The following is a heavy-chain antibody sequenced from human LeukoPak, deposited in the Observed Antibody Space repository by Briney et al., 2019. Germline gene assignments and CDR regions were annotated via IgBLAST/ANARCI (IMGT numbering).Heavy chain of an antibody. Sequence: GSPRLSCAASGFTFSSYWMHWVRQAPGKGLVWVSRVNSDGSSTSYADSVKGRFTISRDNAKNTLYLQMNSLRAEDTAVYYCARAHGYSSSWCIDYWGQGTLVTVFS. CDR1: GFTFSSYW. J-gene: IGHJ4*02. D-gene: IGHD6-13*01. CDR2: VNSDGSST. V-gene: IGHV3-74*01. CDR3: ARAHGYSSSWCIDY.